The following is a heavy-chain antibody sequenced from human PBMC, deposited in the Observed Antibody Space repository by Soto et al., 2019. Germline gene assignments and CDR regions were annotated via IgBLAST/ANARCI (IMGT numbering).Heavy chain of an antibody. J-gene: IGHJ4*02. CDR3: ARWAPIVVVPAAIIDY. V-gene: IGHV3-11*01. CDR1: GFTFSDYY. Sequence: GGSLRLSCAASGFTFSDYYMSWIRQAPGKGLEWVSYISSSGSTIYYADSVKGRFTISRDNAKNSLYLQMNSLRAEDTAVYYCARWAPIVVVPAAIIDYWGQGTLVTVSS. CDR2: ISSSGSTI. D-gene: IGHD2-2*01.